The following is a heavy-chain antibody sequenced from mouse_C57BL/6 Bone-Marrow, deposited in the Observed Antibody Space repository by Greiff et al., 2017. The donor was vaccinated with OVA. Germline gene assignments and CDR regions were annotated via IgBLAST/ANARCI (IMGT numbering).Heavy chain of an antibody. Sequence: QVQLQQSGAELVRPGTSVKMSCKASGYTFTNYWIGWAKQRPGHGLEWIGDIYPGGGYTNYNEKFKGKATLTADKSSSTAYMQFSSLTSEDSAIYYCARFLGITTVGGAMDYWGQGTSVTVSS. D-gene: IGHD1-1*01. J-gene: IGHJ4*01. CDR3: ARFLGITTVGGAMDY. CDR2: IYPGGGYT. CDR1: GYTFTNYW. V-gene: IGHV1-63*01.